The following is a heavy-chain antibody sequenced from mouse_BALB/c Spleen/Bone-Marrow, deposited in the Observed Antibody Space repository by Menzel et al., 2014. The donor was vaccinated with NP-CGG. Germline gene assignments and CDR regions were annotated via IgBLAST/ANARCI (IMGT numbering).Heavy chain of an antibody. Sequence: VKVVESGPGLVSPSQRLSITCTVSGFSLTGYGVNWVRQPPGKGLEWLGMIWGDGSTDYNSALKSRLSISKDNSKSQVFLKMNSLQTDDTARYYCAREPHYYAMDYWGQGTSVTVSA. V-gene: IGHV2-6-7*01. CDR2: IWGDGST. CDR1: GFSLTGYG. CDR3: AREPHYYAMDY. J-gene: IGHJ4*01.